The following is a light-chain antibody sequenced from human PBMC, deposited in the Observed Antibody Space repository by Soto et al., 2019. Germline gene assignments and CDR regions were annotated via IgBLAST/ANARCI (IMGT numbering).Light chain of an antibody. V-gene: IGKV3-11*01. J-gene: IGKJ1*01. CDR2: DAS. Sequence: EIVLTQSPATLSVSLVYRSTLSCMASQSVSSYLAWYQQKPGQAPRLLIYDASNWATGIPARFSGSGSGTDFTLTISSLEPEDFAVYYCQQHSNWPRTFGQGTKVDIK. CDR1: QSVSSY. CDR3: QQHSNWPRT.